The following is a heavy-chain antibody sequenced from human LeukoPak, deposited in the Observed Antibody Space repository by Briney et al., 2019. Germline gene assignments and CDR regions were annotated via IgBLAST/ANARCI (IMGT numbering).Heavy chain of an antibody. CDR2: IYYSGST. CDR1: GGSISSYY. CDR3: ARSCSSTSCYNGMDV. V-gene: IGHV4-59*08. D-gene: IGHD2-2*01. Sequence: SETLSLTCTVSGGSISSYYWSWIRQPPGKGLEWIGYIYYSGSTNYNPSLKSRVTISVDTSKNQFSLKLSSVTAADTAMYYCARSCSSTSCYNGMDVWGQGTTVTVSS. J-gene: IGHJ6*02.